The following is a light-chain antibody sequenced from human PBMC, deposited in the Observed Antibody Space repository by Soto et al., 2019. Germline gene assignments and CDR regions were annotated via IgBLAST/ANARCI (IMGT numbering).Light chain of an antibody. CDR3: QQYGSSPLT. J-gene: IGKJ4*01. CDR2: GAS. CDR1: QSGSSSY. V-gene: IGKV3-20*01. Sequence: LSQSPGTLSLSPGERATLSCRASQSGSSSYLAWYQQKPGQAPRLLIYGASSRATGIPDRFSGSGSGTDFTLTISRLESEDFAVYYCQQYGSSPLTFGGGTKVDIK.